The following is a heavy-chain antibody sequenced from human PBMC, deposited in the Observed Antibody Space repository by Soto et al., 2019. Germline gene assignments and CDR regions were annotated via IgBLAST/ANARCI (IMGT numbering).Heavy chain of an antibody. Sequence: LGESLKISCKGSGYSFTSYWISWVRQMPGKGLEWMGRIDPSDSYTNYSPSFQGHVTISADKSISTAYLQWSSLKASDTAMYYCARHQGGYSFNYYYGMDVWGQGTTVTVS. V-gene: IGHV5-10-1*01. CDR1: GYSFTSYW. J-gene: IGHJ6*02. CDR3: ARHQGGYSFNYYYGMDV. D-gene: IGHD5-18*01. CDR2: IDPSDSYT.